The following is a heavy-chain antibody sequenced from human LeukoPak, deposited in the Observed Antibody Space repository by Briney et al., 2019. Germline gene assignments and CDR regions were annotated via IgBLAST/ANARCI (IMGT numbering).Heavy chain of an antibody. Sequence: PGGSLRLSCAASGVTFSHYGMTWVRQAPGRGVEWVSAISGSGGSTYYAGSVKGRVTISRDNTKNTLYLQMNSLRADDTAVYYCAKSHHVTAIDYWGQGTLVTVSS. CDR3: AKSHHVTAIDY. CDR2: ISGSGGST. D-gene: IGHD2-21*02. V-gene: IGHV3-23*01. CDR1: GVTFSHYG. J-gene: IGHJ4*02.